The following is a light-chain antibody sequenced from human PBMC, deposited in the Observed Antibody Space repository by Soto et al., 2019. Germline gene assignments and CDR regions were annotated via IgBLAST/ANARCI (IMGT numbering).Light chain of an antibody. CDR1: QSVTNN. CDR3: QQYDAWPLT. Sequence: EIVLTQSPGTLSLSPGERATLSCRASQSVTNNYLDWFQQKPGQAPRLLIYDAIIRAPDVPARFSGSWSGTEFTLTINSLQSEDFAVYYCQQYDAWPLTFGGGTKVDIK. V-gene: IGKV3-15*01. CDR2: DAI. J-gene: IGKJ4*01.